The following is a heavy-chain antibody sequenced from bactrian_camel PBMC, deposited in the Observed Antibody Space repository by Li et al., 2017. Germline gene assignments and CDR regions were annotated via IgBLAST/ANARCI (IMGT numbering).Heavy chain of an antibody. D-gene: IGHD6*01. Sequence: VQLVESGGGSVQAGGSLRLSCATSGVANGRHYLGWFRQAPGKVREGVAAINTDNSSTYYADSVKGRFTISQGGTVYLQMNSLKPEDTAMYYCVASTDTLLDGSWYLPNFPYWGQGTQVTVS. V-gene: IGHV3S40*01. CDR3: VASTDTLLDGSWYLPNFPY. CDR1: GVANGRHY. CDR2: INTDNSST. J-gene: IGHJ4*01.